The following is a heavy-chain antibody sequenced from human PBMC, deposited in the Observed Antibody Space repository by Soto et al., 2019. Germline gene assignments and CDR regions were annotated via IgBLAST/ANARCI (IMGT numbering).Heavy chain of an antibody. J-gene: IGHJ4*02. CDR3: AGYITGWYRGYSDY. V-gene: IGHV1-2*02. Sequence: ASVKVSCKASGYTFTGYYMHWVRQAPGQGLEWMGWINPNSGGTNYAQKFQGRVTMTRDTSISTAYMELSRLRSDDTAVYYCAGYITGWYRGYSDYWGQGTLVTVSS. D-gene: IGHD6-19*01. CDR1: GYTFTGYY. CDR2: INPNSGGT.